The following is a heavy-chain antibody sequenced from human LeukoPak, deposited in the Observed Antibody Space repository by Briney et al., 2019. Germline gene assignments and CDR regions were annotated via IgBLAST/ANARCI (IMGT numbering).Heavy chain of an antibody. V-gene: IGHV3-23*01. CDR2: ISGSGGST. J-gene: IGHJ3*02. Sequence: HPGGSLRLSCAASGFTFSSYAMSWVRQAPGKGLEWVSAISGSGGSTYYADSVKGRFTISRDNSKNTLYLQMNSLRAEDTAVYYCAKVSEIVVVPAAYFDIWGQGTMVTVSS. D-gene: IGHD2-2*01. CDR3: AKVSEIVVVPAAYFDI. CDR1: GFTFSSYA.